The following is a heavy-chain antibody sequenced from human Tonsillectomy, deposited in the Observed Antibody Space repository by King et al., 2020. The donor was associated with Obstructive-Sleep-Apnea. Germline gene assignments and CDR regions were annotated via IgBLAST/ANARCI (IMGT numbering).Heavy chain of an antibody. J-gene: IGHJ3*01. Sequence: VQLVESGGGLVQPGGSLRLSCAASGITFSSYSMNWVRQAPGKGLEWVSYISSSTSTIYYADSVKGRFTISRDNAKNPLYLQMNSLRAEDTAVYYCATGGPDAFDFWGRGTMVTVSS. CDR2: ISSSTSTI. CDR3: ATGGPDAFDF. CDR1: GITFSSYS. V-gene: IGHV3-48*04. D-gene: IGHD3-16*01.